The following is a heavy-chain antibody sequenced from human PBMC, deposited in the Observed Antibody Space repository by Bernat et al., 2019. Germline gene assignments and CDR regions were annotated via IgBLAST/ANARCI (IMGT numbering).Heavy chain of an antibody. Sequence: QVQLQQSGPGLVKPSQTLSLTCAISGDTVSSNSAAWNWIRQSPSRGLEWLGRTYYRSKWYYDYAVSVKSQTTTNPKPTKGQFSRQLSSVTPEDTAFYYCTGGLGGGVGGFDYWGQGTLVTVSS. CDR2: TYYRSKWYY. J-gene: IGHJ4*02. D-gene: IGHD1-26*01. V-gene: IGHV6-1*01. CDR1: GDTVSSNSAA. CDR3: TGGLGGGVGGFDY.